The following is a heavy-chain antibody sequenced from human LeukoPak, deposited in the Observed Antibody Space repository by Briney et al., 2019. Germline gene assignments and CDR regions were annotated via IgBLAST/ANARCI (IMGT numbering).Heavy chain of an antibody. V-gene: IGHV1-8*02. CDR2: MSPNSGNT. D-gene: IGHD3-10*01. CDR3: ARGPTLVRGVIMPDSVGGMDV. J-gene: IGHJ6*02. CDR1: GYTFTSYG. Sequence: ASVKVSCKASGYTFTSYGISWVRQAPGQGLEWMGWMSPNSGNTRYAQKVQGRITMTRDTSISTAYMELSSLRSEDTAVYYCARGPTLVRGVIMPDSVGGMDVWGQGTTVTVSS.